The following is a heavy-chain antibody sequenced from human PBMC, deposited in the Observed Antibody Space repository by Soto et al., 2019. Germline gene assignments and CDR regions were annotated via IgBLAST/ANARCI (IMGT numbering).Heavy chain of an antibody. CDR2: IYYSGST. CDR1: GGSISSYY. D-gene: IGHD2-21*01. J-gene: IGHJ4*02. Sequence: SETLSLTCTVSGGSISSYYWSWIRQPPGKGLEWIGYIYYSGSTNYNPSLKSRVTISVDTSKNQFSLKLSSVTAADTAVYYCARWEKREGGISRSFDYWGQGTLVTVSS. CDR3: ARWEKREGGISRSFDY. V-gene: IGHV4-59*08.